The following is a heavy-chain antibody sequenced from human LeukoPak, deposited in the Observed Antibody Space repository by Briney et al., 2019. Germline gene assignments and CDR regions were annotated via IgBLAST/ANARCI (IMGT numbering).Heavy chain of an antibody. CDR1: GGSISSYY. CDR2: SYYSGST. CDR3: ATSPAGDYYYGMDV. D-gene: IGHD1-14*01. J-gene: IGHJ6*02. V-gene: IGHV4-59*01. Sequence: SETLSLTCTVSGGSISSYYWTWIRQPPGKGLEWIGYSYYSGSTNYNPSLKGRVTITVDTSKNQLSLKLSSVTAADTAVYYCATSPAGDYYYGMDVWGQGTTATVSS.